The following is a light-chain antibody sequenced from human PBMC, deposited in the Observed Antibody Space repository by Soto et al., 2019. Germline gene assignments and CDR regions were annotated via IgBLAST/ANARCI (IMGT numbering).Light chain of an antibody. CDR3: QQYGSSGYT. Sequence: EIVLTQSPGTLSLSPAERATLSCRASQSVSSSYLAWYQQKPGQAPRLLIYAASSSATGIPDRFSGSGSGTDLTLTISRLEPEDFAVYYCQQYGSSGYTFGQGTKLEIK. CDR2: AAS. J-gene: IGKJ2*01. CDR1: QSVSSSY. V-gene: IGKV3-20*01.